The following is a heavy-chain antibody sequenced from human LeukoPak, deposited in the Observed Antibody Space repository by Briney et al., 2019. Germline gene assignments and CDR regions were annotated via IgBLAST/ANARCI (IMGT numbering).Heavy chain of an antibody. D-gene: IGHD3-9*01. Sequence: SGPTLVKPTQTLTLTCTFSGFSLSTSGVGVGWIRQPPGKALEWLALIYWDDDKRYSPSLKSRLTITKDTSKNQVVLTMTNMDPVDTATYYCAHRRFEEYYDILTGYSFDYWGQGTLVTVSS. V-gene: IGHV2-5*02. CDR3: AHRRFEEYYDILTGYSFDY. CDR2: IYWDDDK. CDR1: GFSLSTSGVG. J-gene: IGHJ4*02.